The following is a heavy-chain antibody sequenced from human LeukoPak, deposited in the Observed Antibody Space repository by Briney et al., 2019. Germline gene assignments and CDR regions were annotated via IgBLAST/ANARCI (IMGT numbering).Heavy chain of an antibody. CDR1: GGTFSSYA. J-gene: IGHJ6*02. Sequence: ASVKVSCKASGGTFSSYAISWVRQAPGQGLEWMGGIIPIFGTANYAQKFQGRVTITADESTSTAYMELGSLRSEDTAVYYCAREGPIVATTYYYGMDVWGQGTTVTVSS. V-gene: IGHV1-69*13. D-gene: IGHD5-12*01. CDR2: IIPIFGTA. CDR3: AREGPIVATTYYYGMDV.